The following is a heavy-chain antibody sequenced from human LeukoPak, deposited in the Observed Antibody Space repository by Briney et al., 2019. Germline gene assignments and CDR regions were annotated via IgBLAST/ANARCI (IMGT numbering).Heavy chain of an antibody. CDR1: GFTFSSYR. J-gene: IGHJ4*02. D-gene: IGHD5-24*01. CDR3: ARDRMATIYYFDY. Sequence: GGSLRLSCVASGFTFSSYRMNWVSQAPGKGLEWVSYISSSSSTIYYADSVKGRFTISRDNAKNSLYLQMNSLGAEDTAVYYCARDRMATIYYFDYWGQGTLVTVSS. V-gene: IGHV3-48*01. CDR2: ISSSSSTI.